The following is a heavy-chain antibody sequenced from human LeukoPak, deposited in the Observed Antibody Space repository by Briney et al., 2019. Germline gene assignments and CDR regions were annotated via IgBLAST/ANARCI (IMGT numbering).Heavy chain of an antibody. CDR3: ARALYDSSASWGY. CDR2: INHSGST. J-gene: IGHJ4*02. V-gene: IGHV4-34*01. CDR1: GGSFSGYY. D-gene: IGHD3-22*01. Sequence: PSETLSLTCAVYGGSFSGYYWSWIRQPPGKGLEWIGEINHSGSTNYNPSLKSRVTISVDRSKNQFSLKLSSVTAADTAVYYCARALYDSSASWGYWGQGTLVTVSS.